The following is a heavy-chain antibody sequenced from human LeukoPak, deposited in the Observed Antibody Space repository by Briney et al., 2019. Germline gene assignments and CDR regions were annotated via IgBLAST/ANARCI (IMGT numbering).Heavy chain of an antibody. CDR2: IYYSGST. CDR3: ARGWAEGYSYGQYYFDY. Sequence: SETLSLTCTVSGGSISSYYWSWIRQPPGKGLEWIGYIYYSGSTNYNPSLKSRVTISVDTSKNQFSLKLSSVTAADTAVYYCARGWAEGYSYGQYYFDYWGQGILVTVSS. V-gene: IGHV4-59*01. J-gene: IGHJ4*02. CDR1: GGSISSYY. D-gene: IGHD5-18*01.